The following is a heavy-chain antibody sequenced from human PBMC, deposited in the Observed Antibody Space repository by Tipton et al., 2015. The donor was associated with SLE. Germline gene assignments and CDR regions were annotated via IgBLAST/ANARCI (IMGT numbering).Heavy chain of an antibody. CDR2: ISGSGGNT. J-gene: IGHJ6*03. CDR3: AKGEASYLYYMDV. D-gene: IGHD1-26*01. V-gene: IGHV3-23*01. Sequence: SLRLSCAASGFTFSSYAMSWVRQAPGKGLEWVSAISGSGGNTYYGDSVKGRFTISRDNFKNTLYLQMDSLRAEDTAFYYCAKGEASYLYYMDVWGKGTTVSVSS. CDR1: GFTFSSYA.